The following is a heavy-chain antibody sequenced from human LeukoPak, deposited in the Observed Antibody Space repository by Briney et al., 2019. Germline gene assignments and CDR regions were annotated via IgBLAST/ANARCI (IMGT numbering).Heavy chain of an antibody. CDR1: GGSISSSSYY. CDR2: IYYSGST. CDR3: ARTTVTTVLDY. V-gene: IGHV4-39*01. D-gene: IGHD4-17*01. Sequence: SETLSLTCTVSGGSISSSSYYWGWIRQPPGKGLEWIGSIYYSGSTYYNPSLKSRVTISVDTSKNQFSLKLSSVTAADTAVYYCARTTVTTVLDYWGQGTLVTVSS. J-gene: IGHJ4*02.